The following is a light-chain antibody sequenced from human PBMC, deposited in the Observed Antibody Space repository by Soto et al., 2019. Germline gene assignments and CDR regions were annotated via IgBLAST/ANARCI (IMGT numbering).Light chain of an antibody. J-gene: IGLJ1*01. Sequence: QAVVTQPPSASGTPGQKVTISCSGSSSNIGSRAVNWYQQLPGTAPKLLIYNNYQRPSGVPDRFSGSKSGTSASLAISGLQSEDEADYHCAAWDDGLNGYVFGTGTQLTVL. V-gene: IGLV1-44*01. CDR2: NNY. CDR1: SSNIGSRA. CDR3: AAWDDGLNGYV.